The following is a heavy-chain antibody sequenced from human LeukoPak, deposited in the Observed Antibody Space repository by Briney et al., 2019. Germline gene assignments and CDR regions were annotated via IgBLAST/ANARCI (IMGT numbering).Heavy chain of an antibody. CDR2: IKQDGSEK. Sequence: PGGSLRLSCAASGLTFSSYWMSWVRQAPGKGLEWVANIKQDGSEKYYVDSVKGRFTISRDNAKNPLYLQMNSLRAEDTAVYYCAREPPAPGWFDPWGQGTLVTVSS. J-gene: IGHJ5*02. CDR3: AREPPAPGWFDP. V-gene: IGHV3-7*05. CDR1: GLTFSSYW.